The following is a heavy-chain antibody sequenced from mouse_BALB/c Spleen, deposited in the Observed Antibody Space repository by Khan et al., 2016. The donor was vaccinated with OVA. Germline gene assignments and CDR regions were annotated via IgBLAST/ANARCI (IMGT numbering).Heavy chain of an antibody. CDR1: GYTFISYY. CDR2: IYPGSDNA. Sequence: QVRLQQSGPELVKPGASVRISCKASGYTFISYYIHWVKQRPGQGLEWIGGIYPGSDNANYNEQFKGKATLTADKSSSTANMQLSSLTSEDSAVYFCARWGGNYPSYAMDYWGQGTSITVSS. J-gene: IGHJ4*01. D-gene: IGHD2-1*01. V-gene: IGHV1S56*01. CDR3: ARWGGNYPSYAMDY.